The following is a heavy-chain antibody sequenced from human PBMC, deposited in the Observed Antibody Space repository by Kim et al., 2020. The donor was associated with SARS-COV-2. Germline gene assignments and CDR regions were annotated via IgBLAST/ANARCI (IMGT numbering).Heavy chain of an antibody. CDR2: ISWNSGSI. D-gene: IGHD2-21*01. CDR3: AKSGSGGGDGFQYFDY. V-gene: IGHV3-9*01. J-gene: IGHJ4*01. Sequence: GGSLRLSCAASGFTFDDYAMHWVRQAPGKGLEWVSGISWNSGSIGYADSVKGRFTISRDNAKNSLYLQMNSLRAEDTALYYCAKSGSGGGDGFQYFDYWG. CDR1: GFTFDDYA.